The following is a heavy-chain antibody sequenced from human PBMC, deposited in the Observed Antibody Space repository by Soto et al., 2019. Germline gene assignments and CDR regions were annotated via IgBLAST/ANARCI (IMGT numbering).Heavy chain of an antibody. D-gene: IGHD6-19*01. Sequence: GGSQRLSCAASGFTFSNAGMNWVRQAPGKGLEWVGRIKSKTDGGTTDYAAPVKGRFTISRDDSKNTLYLQMNSLKTEDTAVYYCTTLTYSSGWYQSTRDYWGQGTLVTVSS. V-gene: IGHV3-15*07. CDR1: GFTFSNAG. CDR3: TTLTYSSGWYQSTRDY. J-gene: IGHJ4*02. CDR2: IKSKTDGGTT.